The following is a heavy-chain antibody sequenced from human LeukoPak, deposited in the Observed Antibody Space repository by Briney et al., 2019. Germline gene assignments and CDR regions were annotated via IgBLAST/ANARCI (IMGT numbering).Heavy chain of an antibody. D-gene: IGHD2-21*01. CDR3: ARGLAHGGIANWFDP. J-gene: IGHJ5*02. CDR2: IFSSGST. CDR1: GGSLYSFSHY. Sequence: SETLSLTCSVPGGSLYSFSHYWAWIRQPPGKGLEWIGCIFSSGSTYYNPSLQSRVTFSLDKSNNHFALKLTSLTAADTAVYYCARGLAHGGIANWFDPWGQGTLVTVSS. V-gene: IGHV4-39*06.